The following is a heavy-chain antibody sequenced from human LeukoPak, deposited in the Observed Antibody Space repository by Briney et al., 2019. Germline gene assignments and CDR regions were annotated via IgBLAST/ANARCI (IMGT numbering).Heavy chain of an antibody. J-gene: IGHJ3*01. Sequence: MSGGSLRLSCAASGFAFSSYSMNWVRQAPGKGLEWVSSILTGSTYIYYADSVKGRFTISRDNAKNSLYLQMNSLRAEDTALYYCARDYHTYGDYHAFDFWGQGTMVTVSS. D-gene: IGHD4-17*01. CDR1: GFAFSSYS. CDR2: ILTGSTYI. V-gene: IGHV3-21*01. CDR3: ARDYHTYGDYHAFDF.